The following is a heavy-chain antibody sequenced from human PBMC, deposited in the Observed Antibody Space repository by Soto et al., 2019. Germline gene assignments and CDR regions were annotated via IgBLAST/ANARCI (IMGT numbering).Heavy chain of an antibody. CDR3: ARAVYCGDDCYSYGMDV. CDR1: GYSFTDDY. CDR2: INPLSGST. J-gene: IGHJ6*02. Sequence: VQVVQSGAEVTKPGASVKISCKTSGYSFTDDYLHWVRQAPGQGLEWVGWINPLSGSTNFAQKFLGRVSMTRNTYISTAYMELFSLTSDDTAIYYCARAVYCGDDCYSYGMDVWGQGTTVTVSS. D-gene: IGHD2-21*02. V-gene: IGHV1-2*02.